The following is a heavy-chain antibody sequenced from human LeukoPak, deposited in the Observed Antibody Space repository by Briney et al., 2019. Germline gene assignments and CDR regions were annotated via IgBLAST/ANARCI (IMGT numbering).Heavy chain of an antibody. Sequence: PSETLSLTCTVSGGSISSSSYYWGWIRQPPGKGLEWIGSIYYSGSTYHNPSLKSRVTISVDTSKNQFSLKLSSVTAADTAVYYCARGDYGDYDPNYYYYMDVWGKGTTVTVSS. D-gene: IGHD4-17*01. CDR2: IYYSGST. V-gene: IGHV4-39*07. J-gene: IGHJ6*03. CDR1: GGSISSSSYY. CDR3: ARGDYGDYDPNYYYYMDV.